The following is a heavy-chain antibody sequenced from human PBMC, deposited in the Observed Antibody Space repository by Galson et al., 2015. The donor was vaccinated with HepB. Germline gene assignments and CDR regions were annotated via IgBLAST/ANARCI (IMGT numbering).Heavy chain of an antibody. V-gene: IGHV3-30-3*01. CDR1: GFTFSSYA. D-gene: IGHD3-10*01. CDR3: AGDTAGTYYYYGMDV. Sequence: SLRLSCAASGFTFSSYAMHWVRQAPGKGLEWVAVISYDGSNKYYADSVKGRLTISRDNSKNTLYLQMNSLRAEDTAVYYCAGDTAGTYYYYGMDVWGQGTTVTVSS. J-gene: IGHJ6*02. CDR2: ISYDGSNK.